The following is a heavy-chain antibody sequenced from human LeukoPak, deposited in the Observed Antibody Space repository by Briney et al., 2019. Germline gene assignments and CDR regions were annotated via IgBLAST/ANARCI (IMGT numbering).Heavy chain of an antibody. D-gene: IGHD2-21*02. CDR3: ASLGGDYLESPGDYYYGMDV. V-gene: IGHV3-11*01. CDR1: GFTFSDYY. Sequence: PGGSLRLSCAASGFTFSDYYMSWIRQAPGKGLEWVSYISSSGSTIYYADSVKGRFTISRDNAKNSLYLQMNSLRAEDTAAYYCASLGGDYLESPGDYYYGMDVWGQGTTVTVSS. J-gene: IGHJ6*02. CDR2: ISSSGSTI.